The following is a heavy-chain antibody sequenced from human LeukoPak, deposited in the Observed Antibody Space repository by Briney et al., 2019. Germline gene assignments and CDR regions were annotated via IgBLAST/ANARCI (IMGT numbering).Heavy chain of an antibody. CDR1: GFTFSSYA. D-gene: IGHD6-19*01. V-gene: IGHV3-23*01. Sequence: GGSLRLSCAASGFTFSSYAMSWVRQAPGKGLEWVSGISSSGGSTFYTDSVKGRFTISRDNSKNTLYLQMNSLRAEDTAVYYCAKVYSSVWTHIGHFDYWGQGTLVTVSS. CDR2: ISSSGGST. J-gene: IGHJ4*02. CDR3: AKVYSSVWTHIGHFDY.